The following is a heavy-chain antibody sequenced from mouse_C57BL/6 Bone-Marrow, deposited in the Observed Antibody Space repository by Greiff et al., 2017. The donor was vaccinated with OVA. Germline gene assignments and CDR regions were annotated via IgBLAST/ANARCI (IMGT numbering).Heavy chain of an antibody. CDR2: IYPGGGYT. Sequence: QVQLKESGAELVRPGTSVKMSCKASGYTFTNYWIGWAKQRPGHGLEWIGDIYPGGGYTNYNEKFKGKATLTADKSSSTAYMQFSSLTSEDSAIYYCASYDGYYVFAYWGQGTLVTVSA. CDR3: ASYDGYYVFAY. J-gene: IGHJ3*01. V-gene: IGHV1-63*01. D-gene: IGHD2-3*01. CDR1: GYTFTNYW.